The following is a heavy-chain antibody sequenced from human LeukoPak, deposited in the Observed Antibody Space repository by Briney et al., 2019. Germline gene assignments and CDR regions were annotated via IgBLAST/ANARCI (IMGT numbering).Heavy chain of an antibody. CDR3: ARESGKFDY. Sequence: PGGSLRLSCVASGLPIADFAMHWVRQDPGKGLEWVSLISGDGVSTFYADSVKGRFSISRDNSKNSLSLEMNSLRTEDTAMYYCARESGKFDYWGQGTLVAVSS. V-gene: IGHV3-43*02. CDR2: ISGDGVST. J-gene: IGHJ4*02. CDR1: GLPIADFA.